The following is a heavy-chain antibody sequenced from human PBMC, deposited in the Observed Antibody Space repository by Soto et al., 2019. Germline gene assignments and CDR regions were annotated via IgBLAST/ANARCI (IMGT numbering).Heavy chain of an antibody. J-gene: IGHJ4*02. CDR2: ILYDGSNK. CDR3: ARDRSRIAAAGLDE. V-gene: IGHV3-30-3*01. D-gene: IGHD6-13*01. CDR1: GFTFSNFA. Sequence: GGSLRLSCAASGFTFSNFAMHWVRQAPGKGLEWVAVILYDGSNKYYADSVKGRFTISRDNSKNTLYLQMDRLRTEDTAVYYCARDRSRIAAAGLDEWGQGTLVTVSS.